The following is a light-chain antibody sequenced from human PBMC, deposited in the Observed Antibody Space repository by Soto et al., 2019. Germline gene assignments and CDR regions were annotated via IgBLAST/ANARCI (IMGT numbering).Light chain of an antibody. CDR1: SSDVGGYNY. CDR3: SSHTSTSTLV. J-gene: IGLJ3*02. V-gene: IGLV2-14*01. CDR2: DVS. Sequence: QSVLTQPASVSGSPGQSITLSCAGTSSDVGGYNYVSWYQQHPGKAPKLMIYDVSDRPSGVSNRFSGSKSGNTASLTISGLQAEDEADYYCSSHTSTSTLVFGGGTKLTVL.